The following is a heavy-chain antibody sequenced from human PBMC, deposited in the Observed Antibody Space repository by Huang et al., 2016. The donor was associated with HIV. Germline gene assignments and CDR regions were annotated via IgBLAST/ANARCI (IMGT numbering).Heavy chain of an antibody. CDR1: GFFFSSCA. CDR3: ARASLMTNIVGGTRGAFDV. V-gene: IGHV3-30*04. CDR2: ISNDGSKM. Sequence: QLQLVQSGGGVVQPGGSLRLSCVASGFFFSSCAMHWVRQAPGKGLYWVSVISNDGSKMYHADSVKGWFTISRDNSKNTLYLQMNSLGTEDTAVYYCARASLMTNIVGGTRGAFDVWGQGNLVTVSS. D-gene: IGHD1-26*01. J-gene: IGHJ3*01.